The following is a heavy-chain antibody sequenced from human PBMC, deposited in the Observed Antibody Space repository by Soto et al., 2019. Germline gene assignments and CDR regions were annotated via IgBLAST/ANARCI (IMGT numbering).Heavy chain of an antibody. CDR1: GGTFSIYA. D-gene: IGHD2-8*01. CDR3: ARVGTNGVG. V-gene: IGHV1-69*13. CDR2: IIPIFGTA. J-gene: IGHJ4*02. Sequence: GASVKDSCKASGGTFSIYAISWVRQAPGQGLEWMGGIIPIFGTANYAQKFQGRVTITADESTSTAYMELNSLRSEDTAVYYCARVGTNGVGWGQGTLVTVSS.